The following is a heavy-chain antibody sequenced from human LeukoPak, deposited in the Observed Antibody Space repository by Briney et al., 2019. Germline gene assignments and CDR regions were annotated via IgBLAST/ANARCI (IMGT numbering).Heavy chain of an antibody. CDR1: GCSFTSYW. CDR2: IYPGDSDT. CDR3: ARVISGNSSWPPGDAFDI. J-gene: IGHJ3*02. D-gene: IGHD6-13*01. V-gene: IGHV5-51*01. Sequence: GESLKISCKGSGCSFTSYWIGWVRQMPGKGLEWMGIIYPGDSDTRYSPSFQGQVTISADKSISTAYLQWSSLKASDTAMYYYARVISGNSSWPPGDAFDIWGQGTMVTVSS.